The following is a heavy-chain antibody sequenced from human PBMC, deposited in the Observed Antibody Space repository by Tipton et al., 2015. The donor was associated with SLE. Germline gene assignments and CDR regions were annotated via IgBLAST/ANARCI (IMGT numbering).Heavy chain of an antibody. CDR2: TYYSGDT. V-gene: IGHV4-31*03. J-gene: IGHJ4*02. CDR3: ARGAGAGYSSSWYTFDY. CDR1: GGSISSGGYY. D-gene: IGHD6-13*01. Sequence: TLSLTCTVSGGSISSGGYYWSWIRQHPGKGLEWIGYTYYSGDTYYNPSLKSRVTISVDTSKNQFSLKLSSVTAADTAVYYCARGAGAGYSSSWYTFDYWGQGTLVTVSS.